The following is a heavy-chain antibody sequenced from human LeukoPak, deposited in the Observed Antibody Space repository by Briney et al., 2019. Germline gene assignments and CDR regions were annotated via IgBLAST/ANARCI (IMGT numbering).Heavy chain of an antibody. CDR3: ARLSSPHYGDYGY. CDR2: INHSGST. Sequence: SETLSLTCTVYGGSFSGYYWSWIRQPPGKGLEWIGEINHSGSTNYNPSLKSRVTISVDTSKNQFSLKLSSVTAADTAVYYCARLSSPHYGDYGYWGQGTLVTVSS. CDR1: GGSFSGYY. V-gene: IGHV4-34*01. J-gene: IGHJ4*02. D-gene: IGHD4-17*01.